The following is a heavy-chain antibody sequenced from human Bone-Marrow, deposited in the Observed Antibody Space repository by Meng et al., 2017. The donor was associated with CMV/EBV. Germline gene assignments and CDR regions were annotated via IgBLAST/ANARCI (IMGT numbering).Heavy chain of an antibody. CDR1: GFPFSRYS. CDR2: IKQDGSEK. J-gene: IGHJ6*02. CDR3: ARHRVVPAAMGPKHYYYGMDV. V-gene: IGHV3-7*01. D-gene: IGHD2-2*01. Sequence: GESLKISCVAPGFPFSRYSMNWVRQAPGKGLEWVANIKQDGSEKYYVDSVKGRFTISRDNAKNSLYLQMNSLRAEDTAVYYCARHRVVPAAMGPKHYYYGMDVWGQGTTVTVSS.